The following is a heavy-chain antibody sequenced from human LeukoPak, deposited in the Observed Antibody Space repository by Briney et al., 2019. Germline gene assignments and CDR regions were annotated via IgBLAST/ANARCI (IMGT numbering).Heavy chain of an antibody. CDR1: GFTFSSYG. CDR2: IWYEGTNK. CDR3: AKQGGLGSYSAGSWFDP. J-gene: IGHJ5*02. D-gene: IGHD1-26*01. V-gene: IGHV3-33*06. Sequence: GGSLRLSCGASGFTFSSYGMHWVRQAPGKGLEGVAVIWYEGTNKYYADSVKGRFTISRDNSKNTLYLQMNSLRAEDTAVYYCAKQGGLGSYSAGSWFDPWGQGTLVSVSS.